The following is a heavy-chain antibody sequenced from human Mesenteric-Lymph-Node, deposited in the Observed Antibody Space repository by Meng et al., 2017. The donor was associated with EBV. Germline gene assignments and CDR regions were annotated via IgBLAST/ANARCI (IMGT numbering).Heavy chain of an antibody. CDR2: ISTYNDNT. D-gene: IGHD5-12*01. J-gene: IGHJ4*01. V-gene: IGHV1-18*01. CDR1: GYTFINYG. CDR3: ARDLGYSGYDWGY. Sequence: QVQLVQSGAEVKQPGASVKVSCKASGYTFINYGIIWVRQAPGQGLEWMGWISTYNDNTKYAQKFQGRVTLTTNTSTTTAYMELTTLTYDDTAVYYCARDLGYSGYDWGYWGQGTLVTGSS.